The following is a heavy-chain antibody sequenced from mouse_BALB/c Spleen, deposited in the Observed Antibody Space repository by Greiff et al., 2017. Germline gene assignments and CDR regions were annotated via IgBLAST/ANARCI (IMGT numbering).Heavy chain of an antibody. D-gene: IGHD4-1*01. CDR3: ARKVGRGGYFDY. Sequence: EVKLMESGGGLVKPGGSLKLSCAASGFTFSSYAMSWVRQSPEKRLEWVAEISSGGSYTYYPDTVTGRFTISRDNAKNTLYLEMSSLRSEDTAMYYCARKVGRGGYFDYWGQGTTLTVSS. CDR1: GFTFSSYA. J-gene: IGHJ2*01. V-gene: IGHV5-9-4*01. CDR2: ISSGGSYT.